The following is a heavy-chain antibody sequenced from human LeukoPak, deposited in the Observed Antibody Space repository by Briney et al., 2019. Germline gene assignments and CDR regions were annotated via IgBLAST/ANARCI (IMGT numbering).Heavy chain of an antibody. CDR3: ARDTETVPYCSGGSCYFNWFDP. J-gene: IGHJ5*02. CDR1: GYTFTGYY. Sequence: ASVKVSCKASGYTFTGYYMHWVRQAPGQGLEWMGWINPNSGRTNYAQKFQGRVTMTGDTSISTAYMELTRLTSDDTAVYYCARDTETVPYCSGGSCYFNWFDPWGQGTLVTVSS. D-gene: IGHD2-15*01. V-gene: IGHV1-2*02. CDR2: INPNSGRT.